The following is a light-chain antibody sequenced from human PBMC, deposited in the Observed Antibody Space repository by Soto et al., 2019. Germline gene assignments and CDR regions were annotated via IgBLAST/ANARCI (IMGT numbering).Light chain of an antibody. CDR1: QSVRNDH. Sequence: IVLPNSPATLSLSPWERATLSFRSSQSVRNDHVAWYQQKTGQAPRLLISRAVTRAIGIPDRFSGSGSGTEFTLTISSLQPDDFATYYCQQYNSYPINFGQGTRLEIK. V-gene: IGKV3D-7*01. CDR2: RAV. J-gene: IGKJ5*01. CDR3: QQYNSYPIN.